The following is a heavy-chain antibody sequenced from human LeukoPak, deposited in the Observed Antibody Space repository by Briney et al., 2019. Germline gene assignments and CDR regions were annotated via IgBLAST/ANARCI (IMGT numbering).Heavy chain of an antibody. CDR3: ARAADYYGSGYYFDY. D-gene: IGHD3-10*01. J-gene: IGHJ4*02. CDR2: ISAYNDNT. Sequence: ASVKVSCKASGYTFTSYGISWVRQAPGQGLEWMGWISAYNDNTNYAQKLQGRVTMTTDTSTSTAYMELRSLRSDDTAVYYCARAADYYGSGYYFDYWGQGTLVTVSS. CDR1: GYTFTSYG. V-gene: IGHV1-18*01.